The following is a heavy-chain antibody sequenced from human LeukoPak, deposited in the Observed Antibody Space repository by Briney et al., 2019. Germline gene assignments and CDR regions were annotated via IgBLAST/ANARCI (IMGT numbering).Heavy chain of an antibody. CDR2: INHGGGT. Sequence: SETLSLTCAVHGGSFSGYYWSWIRQPPGKGLEWIGEINHGGGTNYNPSLKSRVTISVDTSKNQFSLKLSSVTAADTAVYYYARGLPPAISSCCRWFDPWGQGTLVTVSS. D-gene: IGHD6-13*01. V-gene: IGHV4-34*01. J-gene: IGHJ5*02. CDR1: GGSFSGYY. CDR3: ARGLPPAISSCCRWFDP.